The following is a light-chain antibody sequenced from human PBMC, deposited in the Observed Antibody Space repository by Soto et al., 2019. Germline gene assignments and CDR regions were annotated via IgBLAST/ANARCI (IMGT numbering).Light chain of an antibody. J-gene: IGLJ3*02. CDR2: GNT. V-gene: IGLV1-40*01. Sequence: QSVLTQPPSVSGAPGQRVTISCTGSSSNIVAIYDVHWYQQLPGTAPKLLIYGNTNRPSGVPDRFSGSKSGTSASLAITGLQSEDEADYYCQSYDSSLSGWVFGGGTKLALL. CDR1: SSNIVAIYD. CDR3: QSYDSSLSGWV.